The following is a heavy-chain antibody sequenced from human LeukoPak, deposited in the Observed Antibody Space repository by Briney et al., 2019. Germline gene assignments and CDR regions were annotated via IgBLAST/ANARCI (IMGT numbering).Heavy chain of an antibody. CDR1: AFTFSRYG. CDR3: ARVGSTGWYGDFDL. D-gene: IGHD6-19*01. Sequence: GGSLRLSCAASAFTFSRYGMHWVRRAPGKGLEWVAGIYDDGSQKYYGDSVKGRFTISRDNSQKTLNLHTNSLKPDDAAVYFCARVGSTGWYGDFDLWGQGAPVTVYS. CDR2: IYDDGSQK. V-gene: IGHV3-30*12. J-gene: IGHJ4*02.